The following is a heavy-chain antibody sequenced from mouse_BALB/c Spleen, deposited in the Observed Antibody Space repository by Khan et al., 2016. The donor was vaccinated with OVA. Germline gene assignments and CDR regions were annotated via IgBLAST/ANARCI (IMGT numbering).Heavy chain of an antibody. V-gene: IGHV2-3*01. D-gene: IGHD1-1*01. CDR3: AKFTPDYYSMDY. J-gene: IGHJ4*01. CDR1: GFSLTSYG. Sequence: VKLVESGPGLVAPSQSLSITCTVSGFSLTSYGVNWVRQPPGKGLEWLGVIWGDGSTNYPSALISRLIISTDNSKSQVFLKLNSLQTDDTATYYCAKFTPDYYSMDYWGQGTSVTVSS. CDR2: IWGDGST.